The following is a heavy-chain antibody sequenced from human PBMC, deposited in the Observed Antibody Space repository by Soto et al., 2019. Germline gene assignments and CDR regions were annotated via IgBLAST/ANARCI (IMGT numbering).Heavy chain of an antibody. CDR3: ARMGAGYCVSISCYPSPTMGYGMDV. J-gene: IGHJ6*02. V-gene: IGHV3-21*01. D-gene: IGHD2-2*01. Sequence: EVQLVESGGGLVKPGGSLRLSCAASEFTFSTYDMSWVRQVPGKGLEWVSSISSSSTHIYYADSAKGRFTIFRDNAKNSLYLQMDSLSAEDTAVHYCARMGAGYCVSISCYPSPTMGYGMDVWGQGTTVTVSS. CDR2: ISSSSTHI. CDR1: EFTFSTYD.